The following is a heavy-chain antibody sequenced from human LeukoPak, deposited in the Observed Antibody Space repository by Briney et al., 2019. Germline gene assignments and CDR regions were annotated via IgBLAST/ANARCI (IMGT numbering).Heavy chain of an antibody. V-gene: IGHV1-69*05. Sequence: ASVKVSFKASGGTFSSYAISWVRQASGQGLEWMGGIIPIFGTANYAQKFQGRVTITTDESTSTAYMELSSLRSEDTAVYYCASGSGYDRPRWLIVYWGQGTLVTVSS. D-gene: IGHD5-12*01. J-gene: IGHJ4*02. CDR2: IIPIFGTA. CDR1: GGTFSSYA. CDR3: ASGSGYDRPRWLIVY.